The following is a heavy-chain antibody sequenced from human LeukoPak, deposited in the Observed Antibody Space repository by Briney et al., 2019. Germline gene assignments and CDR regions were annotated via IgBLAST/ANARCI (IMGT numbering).Heavy chain of an antibody. J-gene: IGHJ4*02. Sequence: GGSLRLSCAASGCTFSNSWMSWVRQAPGKGLEWVGRIKSKTDGGTTDYAARVKARFTISSDDSKNTLYLQMNSLKTEDTAVYYCTTDIEQLWLIDFDYWGQGSLVTVSS. V-gene: IGHV3-15*01. CDR2: IKSKTDGGTT. CDR1: GCTFSNSW. CDR3: TTDIEQLWLIDFDY. D-gene: IGHD5-18*01.